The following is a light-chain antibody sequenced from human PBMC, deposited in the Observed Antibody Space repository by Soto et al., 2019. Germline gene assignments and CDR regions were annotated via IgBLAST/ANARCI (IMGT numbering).Light chain of an antibody. V-gene: IGKV1-39*01. CDR3: QQSFSTPRT. CDR1: QSINSY. J-gene: IGKJ1*01. CDR2: AAS. Sequence: DIQMTQSPSSQSASVGDRVTITCRASQSINSYLNWYQQKPGKAPKLLIYAASSLQSGVPSSFRGSRAEADFTLTITSLQPDDFATYYCQQSFSTPRTFGQGTRVDI.